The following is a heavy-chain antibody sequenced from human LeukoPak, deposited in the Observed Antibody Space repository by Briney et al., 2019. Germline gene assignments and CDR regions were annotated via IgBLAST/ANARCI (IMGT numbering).Heavy chain of an antibody. J-gene: IGHJ3*02. CDR3: ARAPPRYSGYDHDAFDI. V-gene: IGHV3-13*01. CDR2: IGTAGDT. Sequence: GGSLRLSCAASGFIFSSYDMHGVRRAAGRGVEGVSAIGTAGDTYYPGSVKGRFTISRENAKNSLYRQMNSLRAGDTAVYYCARAPPRYSGYDHDAFDIWGQGTMVTVSS. CDR1: GFIFSSYD. D-gene: IGHD5-12*01.